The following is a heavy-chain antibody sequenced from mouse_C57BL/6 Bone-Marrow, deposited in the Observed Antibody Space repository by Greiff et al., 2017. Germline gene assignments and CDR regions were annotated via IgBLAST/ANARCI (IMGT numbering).Heavy chain of an antibody. V-gene: IGHV14-4*01. D-gene: IGHD2-4*01. CDR3: TNVDYDYFDY. CDR2: IDPENGDT. CDR1: GFNIKDDY. J-gene: IGHJ2*01. Sequence: EVQLQQSGAELVRPGASVKLSCTASGFNIKDDYMHWVKQRPEQGLEWIGWIDPENGDTEYASKFQGKATITADPSSNTAYLQLSSLTSEDTAVYYCTNVDYDYFDYWGQGTTLTVSS.